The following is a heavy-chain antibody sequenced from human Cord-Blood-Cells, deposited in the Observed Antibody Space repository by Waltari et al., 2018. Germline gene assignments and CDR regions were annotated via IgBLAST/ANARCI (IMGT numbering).Heavy chain of an antibody. V-gene: IGHV4-34*01. Sequence: QVQLQQWGAGLLKPSETLSLTCAVYGGSSSGYSWSWIRQPPGKGLEWIGEINHSGSTNYNPSLKSRVTISVDTSKNQFSLKLSSVTAADTAVYYCARVLRFLEWLFDYWGQGTLVTVSS. J-gene: IGHJ4*02. CDR3: ARVLRFLEWLFDY. CDR2: INHSGST. D-gene: IGHD3-3*01. CDR1: GGSSSGYS.